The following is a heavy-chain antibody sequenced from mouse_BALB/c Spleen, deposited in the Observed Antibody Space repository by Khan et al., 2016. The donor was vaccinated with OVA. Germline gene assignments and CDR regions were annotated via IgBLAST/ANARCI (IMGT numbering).Heavy chain of an antibody. Sequence: VELVESGAELARPGASVKMSCKASGYTFTSYTIHWIKERPGQGLEWIGYINPSNGYTNYNQKFKDQATLTTDKSSTTAYLQLSSLTSDDSAVYDCVRDGADPRNDGWFDYWGEGTLVTVSA. CDR2: INPSNGYT. V-gene: IGHV1-4*01. D-gene: IGHD2-14*01. CDR1: GYTFTSYT. J-gene: IGHJ3*01. CDR3: VRDGADPRNDGWFDY.